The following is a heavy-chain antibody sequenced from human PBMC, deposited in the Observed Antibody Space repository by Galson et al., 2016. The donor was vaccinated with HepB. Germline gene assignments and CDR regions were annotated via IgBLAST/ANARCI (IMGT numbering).Heavy chain of an antibody. CDR3: AREFGSTWMYYFDY. CDR2: IKQDGSEK. J-gene: IGHJ4*02. Sequence: SLRLSCAASGFTFSSYWLSWVRQAPGKGLEWVANIKQDGSEKYYVDSVKGRFTISRDNAKNSLYLQMSNLRAEDTAVYYCAREFGSTWMYYFDYWGQGTLVSVSS. V-gene: IGHV3-7*01. CDR1: GFTFSSYW. D-gene: IGHD2-2*01.